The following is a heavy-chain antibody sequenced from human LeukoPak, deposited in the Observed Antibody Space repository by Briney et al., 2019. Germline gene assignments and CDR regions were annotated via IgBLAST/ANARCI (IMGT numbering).Heavy chain of an antibody. D-gene: IGHD3-22*01. J-gene: IGHJ6*02. Sequence: GGSLRPSCAASGFSFSTYAMNWVRQAPGKGLEWVSTISGGGGSTYYADSVKGRFTISRDNAKNSLYLQMNSLRAEDTAVYYCARDHPRLSITMIVVVAGNYYGMDVWGQGTTVTVS. CDR2: ISGGGGST. V-gene: IGHV3-23*01. CDR1: GFSFSTYA. CDR3: ARDHPRLSITMIVVVAGNYYGMDV.